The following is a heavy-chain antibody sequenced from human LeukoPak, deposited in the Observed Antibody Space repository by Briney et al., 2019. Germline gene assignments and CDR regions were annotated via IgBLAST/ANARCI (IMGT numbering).Heavy chain of an antibody. D-gene: IGHD6-13*01. V-gene: IGHV1-46*01. J-gene: IGHJ6*02. Sequence: ASVKVSCKASGYTFTSYYMHWVRQAPGQGLEWMGIISPSGGSTSYAQKFQGRVTMTRDTSTSTVYMELSSLRSEDTAVYYCARDRGSSWYYYYGMDVWGQGTTVTVSS. CDR3: ARDRGSSWYYYYGMDV. CDR1: GYTFTSYY. CDR2: ISPSGGST.